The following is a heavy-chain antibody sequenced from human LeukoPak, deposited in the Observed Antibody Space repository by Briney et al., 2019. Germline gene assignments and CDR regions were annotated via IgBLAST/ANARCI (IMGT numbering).Heavy chain of an antibody. D-gene: IGHD6-13*01. J-gene: IGHJ4*02. CDR2: IIHSGST. V-gene: IGHV4-34*12. CDR1: GGSFSGYY. CDR3: ARHSTSDSSIFDY. Sequence: KSSETLSLTCGVYGGSFSGYYWTWIRQFPGMGLEWIAEIIHSGSTNYNPSLTGRVTLSVDTSKNQFSLQLSSVTAADTAVYYCARHSTSDSSIFDYWGQGTLVTVSS.